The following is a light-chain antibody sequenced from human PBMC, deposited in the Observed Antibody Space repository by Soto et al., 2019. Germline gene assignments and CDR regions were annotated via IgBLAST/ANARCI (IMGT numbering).Light chain of an antibody. V-gene: IGKV3-20*01. CDR1: QSVTGNY. J-gene: IGKJ1*01. CDR2: GAS. Sequence: EIVLTQSPGALSLSPGERATLSCRASQSVTGNYIAWYQQKPGQAPRLLISGASDRATGVPDRFSASGSGTDFTLTSSRLGPEDSAVYFCQVFGSSPLFAFGPGTKVEIK. CDR3: QVFGSSPLFA.